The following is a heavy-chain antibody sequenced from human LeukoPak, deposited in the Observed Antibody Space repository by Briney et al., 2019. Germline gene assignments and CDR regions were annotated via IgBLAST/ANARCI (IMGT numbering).Heavy chain of an antibody. V-gene: IGHV1-18*01. CDR1: GYTFTSYG. J-gene: IGHJ6*03. CDR2: ISAYNGNT. CDR3: ARVNTMIVVPYYYMDV. D-gene: IGHD3-22*01. Sequence: ASVKVSCKASGYTFTSYGISWVRQAPGQGLEWMGRISAYNGNTNYAQKLQGRVTMTTDTSTSTAYMELRSLTSDDTAVYYCARVNTMIVVPYYYMDVWGKGTTVTVSS.